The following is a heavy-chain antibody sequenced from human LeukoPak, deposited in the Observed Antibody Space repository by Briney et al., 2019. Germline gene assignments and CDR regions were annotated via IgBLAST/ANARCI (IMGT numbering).Heavy chain of an antibody. CDR2: IYYSGST. V-gene: IGHV4-59*11. CDR1: GGSISSHY. CDR3: ARGGYCSSTSCYIDDAFDI. D-gene: IGHD2-2*02. J-gene: IGHJ3*02. Sequence: SETLSLTCTVSGGSISSHYWSWIRQPPGKGLEWIGYIYYSGSTNYNPSLKSRVTISVDTSKNQFSLKLSSVTAADTAVYYCARGGYCSSTSCYIDDAFDIWGQGTMDTVSS.